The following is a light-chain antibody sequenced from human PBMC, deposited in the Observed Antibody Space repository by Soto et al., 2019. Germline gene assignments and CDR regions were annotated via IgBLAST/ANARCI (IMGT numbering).Light chain of an antibody. CDR3: QQRSIWPPLT. V-gene: IGKV3-11*01. CDR2: DAS. J-gene: IGKJ4*01. Sequence: EVVLTQSPSTLSLSPGERATLSCRASQSVNIYLAWYQQKPGQAPRLLIYDASNRATGIPARFSGSGSGTDFTLTISSLEPGDFAVYYCQQRSIWPPLTFGGGTKVEIK. CDR1: QSVNIY.